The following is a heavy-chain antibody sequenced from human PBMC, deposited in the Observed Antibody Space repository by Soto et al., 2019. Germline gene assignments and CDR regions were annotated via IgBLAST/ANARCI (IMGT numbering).Heavy chain of an antibody. CDR1: GYSFTSYW. CDR2: IYPGDSDT. V-gene: IGHV5-51*01. CDR3: ARTKVVVAANYYYGMDV. Sequence: GESLKISCKGSGYSFTSYWITWVRQMPGKGLEWMGIIYPGDSDTRYSPSFQGQVTISADKSISTAYLQWSSLRASDTAMYYCARTKVVVAANYYYGMDVWGQGTTVTVSS. D-gene: IGHD2-15*01. J-gene: IGHJ6*02.